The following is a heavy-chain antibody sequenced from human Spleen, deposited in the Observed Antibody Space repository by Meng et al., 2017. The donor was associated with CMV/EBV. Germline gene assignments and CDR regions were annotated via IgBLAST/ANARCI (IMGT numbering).Heavy chain of an antibody. CDR3: ARHGIGDAFDI. Sequence: ASVKVSCKASGYTFTAHYFHWVRQAPGHGLEWIGKMNPGSGSTMYAQNFQGRVTMTRDTSTSIAYMELSSLTSDDTAVYYCARHGIGDAFDIWGQGTMVTVSS. CDR2: MNPGSGST. D-gene: IGHD1-26*01. CDR1: GYTFTAHY. V-gene: IGHV1-46*01. J-gene: IGHJ3*02.